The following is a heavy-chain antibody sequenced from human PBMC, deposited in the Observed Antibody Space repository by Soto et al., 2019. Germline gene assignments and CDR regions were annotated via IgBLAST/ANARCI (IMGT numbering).Heavy chain of an antibody. V-gene: IGHV4-4*02. D-gene: IGHD6-19*01. CDR3: ARDSSGWAGWFDP. CDR1: GGPISSSNC. Sequence: QVQLQESGPGLVKPSGTLSLTCAVSGGPISSSNCWSWARQPPGKGLEWIGEIYHSGSTNYNPSLKSRVTISVDKSKNQFSLKLSSVTAADTAVYYCARDSSGWAGWFDPWGQGTLVTVSS. CDR2: IYHSGST. J-gene: IGHJ5*02.